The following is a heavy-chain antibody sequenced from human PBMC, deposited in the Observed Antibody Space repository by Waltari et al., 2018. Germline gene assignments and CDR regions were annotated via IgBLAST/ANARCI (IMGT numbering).Heavy chain of an antibody. CDR2: ISSSGTTI. V-gene: IGHV3-48*03. D-gene: IGHD1-26*01. CDR3: ARDQVGDV. Sequence: EVQLVESGGDLVQPGGSLRLSCAASGCTFGSYEMNWVRQVPGKGLEWVSHISSSGTTIYYADSVKGRFTISRDNAKNSLYLQMKSLRVEDTAVYYCARDQVGDVWGQGTTVIVSS. CDR1: GCTFGSYE. J-gene: IGHJ6*02.